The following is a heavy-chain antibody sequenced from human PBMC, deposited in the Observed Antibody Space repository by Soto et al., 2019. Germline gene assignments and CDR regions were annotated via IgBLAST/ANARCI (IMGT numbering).Heavy chain of an antibody. J-gene: IGHJ5*02. Sequence: EVKVVESGGGLVQPGGSLRLSCAASGFSFSDYWMHWVRQPPGKGLVWVSRISADGTSTSYADSVKGRFTVSRDSAKNSLYLQMNSLRDEDTAVYYCARGGVVVVAHNWFDPWGQGTLVTVSS. V-gene: IGHV3-74*01. CDR3: ARGGVVVVAHNWFDP. CDR1: GFSFSDYW. CDR2: ISADGTST. D-gene: IGHD2-15*01.